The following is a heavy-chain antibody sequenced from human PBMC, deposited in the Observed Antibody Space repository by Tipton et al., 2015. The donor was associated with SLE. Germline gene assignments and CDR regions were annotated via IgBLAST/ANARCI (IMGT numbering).Heavy chain of an antibody. V-gene: IGHV4-34*01. J-gene: IGHJ5*02. D-gene: IGHD6-19*01. Sequence: TLSLTCAVYGGSFSGYYWSWIRQPPGKGLEWIGEINHSRGTNYNPSLKSRGTISVDTSKNQFSLNLSSVTAADTAVYYCARAQWLVRWFDPWGQGTLVTVSS. CDR3: ARAQWLVRWFDP. CDR1: GGSFSGYY. CDR2: INHSRGT.